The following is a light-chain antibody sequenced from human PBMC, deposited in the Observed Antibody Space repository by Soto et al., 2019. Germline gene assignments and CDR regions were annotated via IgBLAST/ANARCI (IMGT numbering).Light chain of an antibody. CDR1: QIVITRY. CDR2: DAS. V-gene: IGKV3-20*01. J-gene: IGKJ4*01. Sequence: DIVLTQSPGTLSLSPGERATLSCRASQIVITRYLAWYQQKPGQAPRLLIFDASTRATGVPDRFSGSGSGTDFNLTINRLDPADFAVYYCQQYGSSITFGGGTKVELK. CDR3: QQYGSSIT.